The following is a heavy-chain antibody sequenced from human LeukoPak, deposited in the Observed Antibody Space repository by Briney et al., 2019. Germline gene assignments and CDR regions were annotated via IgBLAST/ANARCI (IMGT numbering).Heavy chain of an antibody. D-gene: IGHD2-2*02. Sequence: SETLSLTCTVSGGSISSGGYYWSWIRQHPGKGLEWIGYIYYSGSTYYNPSLKSRVTISVDTSKNQFSLKLSSVTAADTAVYYCARGDRSSTSCYTYPDAFDIWGQGTMVTVSS. V-gene: IGHV4-31*03. CDR1: GGSISSGGYY. CDR2: IYYSGST. CDR3: ARGDRSSTSCYTYPDAFDI. J-gene: IGHJ3*02.